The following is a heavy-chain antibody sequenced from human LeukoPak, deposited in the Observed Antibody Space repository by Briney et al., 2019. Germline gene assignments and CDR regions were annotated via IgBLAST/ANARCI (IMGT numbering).Heavy chain of an antibody. J-gene: IGHJ4*02. CDR1: GFTFDDYD. D-gene: IGHD3-22*01. CDR3: AKGTYYYDSSGSFDY. V-gene: IGHV3-9*03. CDR2: ISWNSGSI. Sequence: GGSLTLSCAASGFTFDDYDMHWIRQAPGKGLEWVSGISWNSGSIGYADSVKGRFTISRDNAKNSLYLQMNSLRAEDMALYYCAKGTYYYDSSGSFDYLGQGTLVTVSS.